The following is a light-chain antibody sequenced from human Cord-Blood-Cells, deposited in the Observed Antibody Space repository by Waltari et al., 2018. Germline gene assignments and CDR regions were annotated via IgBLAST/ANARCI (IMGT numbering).Light chain of an antibody. CDR2: DVS. J-gene: IGLJ1*01. CDR3: SSYTSSSTLV. V-gene: IGLV2-14*01. Sequence: QSALPPPASVSGSPGQSITISCTGTSSDVGGYNYVPWYQQHPRKAPKLMIYDVSNRPSGVSNRFSGSKSGNTASLTISGLQAEDEADYYCSSYTSSSTLVFGTGTKVTVL. CDR1: SSDVGGYNY.